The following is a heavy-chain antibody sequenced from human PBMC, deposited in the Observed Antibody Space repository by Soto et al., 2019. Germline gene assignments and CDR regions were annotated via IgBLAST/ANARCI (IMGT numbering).Heavy chain of an antibody. CDR1: GFSFSSYA. CDR3: AKMTSDSYGRNYGMAV. D-gene: IGHD5-18*01. J-gene: IGHJ6*02. V-gene: IGHV3-23*01. Sequence: EVHLLESGGGLVQPGGSLRLACAGSGFSFSSYAMSWVRQGPEKGLEWVSALSDSGVSPYYAGSVKGRFTISGDNSKNTLYLQMDSLRVEDTALYYCAKMTSDSYGRNYGMAVWGPGTTVTVSS. CDR2: LSDSGVSP.